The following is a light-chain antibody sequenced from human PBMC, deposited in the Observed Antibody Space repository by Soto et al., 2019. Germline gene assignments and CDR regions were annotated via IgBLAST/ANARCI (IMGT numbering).Light chain of an antibody. CDR2: DSS. V-gene: IGKV3-11*01. Sequence: EIVLTQFPATLSLSPGDGATLSCRASQSLSSYLAWYQQKRGQAPRLLIYDSSNRATGIPARFSGSGSGTDFSLIISSLEPEDFAVYYCQQRSVWPLTFVGGAXV. J-gene: IGKJ4*01. CDR3: QQRSVWPLT. CDR1: QSLSSY.